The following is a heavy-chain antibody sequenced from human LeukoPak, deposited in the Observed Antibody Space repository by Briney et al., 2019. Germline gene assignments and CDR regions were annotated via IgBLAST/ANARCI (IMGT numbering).Heavy chain of an antibody. D-gene: IGHD1-26*01. J-gene: IGHJ3*02. Sequence: GGSLRLSCAASGFTFSSYAMSWVRQAPGKGLEWVAVISYDGSNKYYADFVKGRFTISRDNSKNTLYLQMNSLRAEDTAVYYCARERELHAFDIWGQGTMVTVSS. CDR2: ISYDGSNK. CDR1: GFTFSSYA. V-gene: IGHV3-30-3*01. CDR3: ARERELHAFDI.